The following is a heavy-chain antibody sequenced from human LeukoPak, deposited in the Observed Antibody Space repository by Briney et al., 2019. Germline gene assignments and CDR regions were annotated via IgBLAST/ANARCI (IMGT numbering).Heavy chain of an antibody. V-gene: IGHV1-46*01. J-gene: IGHJ4*02. CDR1: GYTFTSYY. CDR3: ASEDSSGYTPFDY. D-gene: IGHD3-22*01. CDR2: INCSGGST. Sequence: ASVKVSCKASGYTFTSYYMHWVRQAPGEGLEWMGIINCSGGSTSYAQKFQGRVTMTRDTSTSTVYMELSSLRSEDTAVYYCASEDSSGYTPFDYWGQGTLVTVSS.